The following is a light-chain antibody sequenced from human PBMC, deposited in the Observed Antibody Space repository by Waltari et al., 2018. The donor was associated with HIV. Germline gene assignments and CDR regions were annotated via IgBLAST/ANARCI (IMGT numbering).Light chain of an antibody. J-gene: IGLJ2*01. CDR1: TGSIATNS. V-gene: IGLV6-57*01. Sequence: NFMLTQPHSVSESPCTTGTISCTTRTGSIATNSRHWSQQPPGSSPTTVIYEDNQRPSGVPDRFSGSIDSSSNAASLTISGLKTEDEADYYCQSYDSSNHVVFGGGTKLTVL. CDR2: EDN. CDR3: QSYDSSNHVV.